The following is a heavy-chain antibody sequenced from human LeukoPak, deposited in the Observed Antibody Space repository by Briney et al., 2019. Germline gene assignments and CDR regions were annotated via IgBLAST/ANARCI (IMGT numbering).Heavy chain of an antibody. V-gene: IGHV3-23*01. CDR3: AKAYSGSHRGAFDV. CDR1: GFTFSSSA. CDR2: ISGSGSNT. Sequence: GGSLRLSCAASGFTFSSSAMSWVRQAPGKGLEWVSTISGSGSNTYCADSVQGRFTISRDNSKSTLYLQMNSLRADDTAVCYCAKAYSGSHRGAFDVWGQGTMVTVSS. J-gene: IGHJ3*01. D-gene: IGHD1-26*01.